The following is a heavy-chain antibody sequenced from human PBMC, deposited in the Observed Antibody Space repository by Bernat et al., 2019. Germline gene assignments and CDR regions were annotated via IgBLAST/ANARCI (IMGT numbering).Heavy chain of an antibody. J-gene: IGHJ6*02. D-gene: IGHD2-15*01. CDR1: RYSFISYG. V-gene: IGHV1-3*01. CDR2: IDPATGKT. Sequence: QVQLVQSASEVKNPGASVNISCKALRYSFISYGIHWLRQAPGQRLEWMGWIDPATGKTKFSQKFQGRVTITMYTSASTVYLGLSSLRSEDTALYYCARAIGAASFSYYYRLDVWGQGTTVTVSS. CDR3: ARAIGAASFSYYYRLDV.